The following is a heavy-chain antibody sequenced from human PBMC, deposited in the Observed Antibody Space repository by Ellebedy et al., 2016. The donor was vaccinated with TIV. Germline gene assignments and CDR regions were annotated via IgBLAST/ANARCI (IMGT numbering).Heavy chain of an antibody. J-gene: IGHJ4*02. V-gene: IGHV3-23*01. Sequence: GESLKISCAASGFSFSTYAMIWVRQAPGKGLEWVSSASDGGHGTDYAASVEGRFTISRDHSQSTIYLQMDSLRADDTAAYYCAKVRVWYGDAVNSWGPGTRVTVSS. D-gene: IGHD3-10*01. CDR1: GFSFSTYA. CDR3: AKVRVWYGDAVNS. CDR2: ASDGGHGT.